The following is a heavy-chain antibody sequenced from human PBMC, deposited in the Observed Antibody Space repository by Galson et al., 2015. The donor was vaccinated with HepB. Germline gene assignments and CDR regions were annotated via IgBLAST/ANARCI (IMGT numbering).Heavy chain of an antibody. V-gene: IGHV3-23*01. Sequence: SLRLSCAASGFSFSRYAMTWVRQAPGKGLEWVSAICGSGDSTYYADSLKGRFTISRDNSKNTLYLQMSSLIAEDTAVYYCAKRRWYEDYYYGMDVWGQATTVTVSS. CDR1: GFSFSRYA. D-gene: IGHD6-13*01. CDR3: AKRRWYEDYYYGMDV. J-gene: IGHJ6*02. CDR2: ICGSGDST.